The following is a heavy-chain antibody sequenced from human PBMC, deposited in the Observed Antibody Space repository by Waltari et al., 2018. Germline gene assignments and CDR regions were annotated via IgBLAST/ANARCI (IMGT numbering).Heavy chain of an antibody. V-gene: IGHV4-34*01. CDR2: INHSGST. CDR3: VRDQVGANHDWYFDL. Sequence: QVQLQQWGAGLLKPSETLSLTCAVYGGSFSGYYWSWIRQPPGKGLEWIGEINHSGSTNYNPSLKSRVTISVDTSKTQFSLKLSSVTAADTAVYYCVRDQVGANHDWYFDLWGRGTLVTVSS. CDR1: GGSFSGYY. D-gene: IGHD1-26*01. J-gene: IGHJ2*01.